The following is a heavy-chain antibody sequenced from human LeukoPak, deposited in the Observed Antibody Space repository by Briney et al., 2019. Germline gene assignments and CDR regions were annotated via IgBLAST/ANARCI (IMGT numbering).Heavy chain of an antibody. V-gene: IGHV3-74*01. CDR3: ARDINWGQVDY. CDR2: INGDGSAT. J-gene: IGHJ4*02. Sequence: GGSLRLSCAASGFTFSGHWMYWLRQAPGKGLAWVSRINGDGSATNYAGSMKGRFTISRNNAKNILYLQMNSLREDDTAVYYCARDINWGQVDYWGQGTLVTVSS. D-gene: IGHD7-27*01. CDR1: GFTFSGHW.